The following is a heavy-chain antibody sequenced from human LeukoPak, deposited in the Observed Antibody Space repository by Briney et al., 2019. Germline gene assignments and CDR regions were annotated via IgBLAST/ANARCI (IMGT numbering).Heavy chain of an antibody. CDR3: AKDLTTGTLSFDY. Sequence: RGSLRLSCAASGFTVSSNYMSWVRQAPGKGLEWVSVIYSGGSTYYADSVKGRFTISRDNSKNTLYLQMNSLRAEDTAVYHCAKDLTTGTLSFDYWGQGTLVTVSS. V-gene: IGHV3-66*01. D-gene: IGHD1-1*01. CDR1: GFTVSSNY. CDR2: IYSGGST. J-gene: IGHJ4*02.